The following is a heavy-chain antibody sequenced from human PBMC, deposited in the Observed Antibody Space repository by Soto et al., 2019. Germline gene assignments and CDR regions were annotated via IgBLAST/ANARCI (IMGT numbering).Heavy chain of an antibody. CDR3: TTNRPGYSYGPHGFDY. D-gene: IGHD5-18*01. V-gene: IGHV3-74*01. J-gene: IGHJ4*02. CDR1: GFTFSPFW. CDR2: INSDGSTI. Sequence: PGGSLRLSCAASGFTFSPFWMHWVRQAPGKGLVWLSHINSDGSTIVYADSVKGRFTISRDNAKNTLYLQMNSLRVEDTVLYYCTTNRPGYSYGPHGFDYWGQGSLVTVSS.